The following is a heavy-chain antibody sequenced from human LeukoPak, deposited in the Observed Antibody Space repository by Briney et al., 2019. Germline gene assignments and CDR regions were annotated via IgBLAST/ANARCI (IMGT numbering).Heavy chain of an antibody. J-gene: IGHJ6*02. D-gene: IGHD3-22*01. CDR1: GGTFSSYA. Sequence: SVKVSCKASGGTFSSYAISWVRQAPGQGLEWMGGIIPIFGTANYAQKFQGRVTITADESTSTAYMELSSLRSEDTAVYYYARAHYYDSSAHYYYGMDVWGQGTTVTVSS. CDR2: IIPIFGTA. V-gene: IGHV1-69*13. CDR3: ARAHYYDSSAHYYYGMDV.